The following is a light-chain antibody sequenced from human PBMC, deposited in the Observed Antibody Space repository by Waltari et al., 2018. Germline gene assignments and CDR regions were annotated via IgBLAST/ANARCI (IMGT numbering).Light chain of an antibody. J-gene: IGKJ2*01. CDR2: VAS. CDR3: QQSYRIPPT. V-gene: IGKV1-39*01. CDR1: ETVSTY. Sequence: DIRMTQSPSSLSASVVARVSITCRASETVSTYVSWYQQKPGKAPNLLIYVASNLQSGVPSRFSGSGSGTDFTLTISSLQVEDFATYYCQQSYRIPPTFGQGTKVEI.